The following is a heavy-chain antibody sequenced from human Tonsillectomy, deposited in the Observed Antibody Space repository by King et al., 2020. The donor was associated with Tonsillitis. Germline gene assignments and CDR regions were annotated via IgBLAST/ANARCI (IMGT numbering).Heavy chain of an antibody. D-gene: IGHD6-19*01. J-gene: IGHJ4*02. Sequence: QLQESGPGLVKPSETLSLTCTISGGSISTYYWSWIRQPPGKGLEWIGYIFYSGNTNYNPSLKSRVTFSVDTSNNQFSLRLSSVTAADTAVYYCARHDLWLAPKFDFWGQGALVTVSS. CDR2: IFYSGNT. CDR1: GGSISTYY. V-gene: IGHV4-59*08. CDR3: ARHDLWLAPKFDF.